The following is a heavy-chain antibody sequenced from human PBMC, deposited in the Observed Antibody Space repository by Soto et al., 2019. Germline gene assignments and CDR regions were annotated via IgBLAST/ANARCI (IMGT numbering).Heavy chain of an antibody. D-gene: IGHD3-10*01. Sequence: PSVKVSCKASGYTFTSYYMHWVRQAPGQGLEWMGIINPSGGSTSYAQKFQGRVTMTRDTSTSTVYMELNSLRAEDTAVYYCAKDHGTYGPNWIDSWGQGTLVTVSS. J-gene: IGHJ5*01. CDR2: INPSGGST. CDR1: GYTFTSYY. CDR3: AKDHGTYGPNWIDS. V-gene: IGHV1-46*01.